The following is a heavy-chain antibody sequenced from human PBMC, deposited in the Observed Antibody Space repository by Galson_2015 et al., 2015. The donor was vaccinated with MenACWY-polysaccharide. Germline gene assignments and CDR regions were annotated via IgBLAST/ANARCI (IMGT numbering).Heavy chain of an antibody. D-gene: IGHD3-3*01. Sequence: SLRLSCAASGFTFSSYWMSWVRQAPGKGLEWVANIKQDGSEKYYVDSVKGRFTISRDNAKNSLYLQMHSLRAEDTAVYYCARDLMMWNYDLWSGYSFDPWGQGTLVTVSS. CDR3: ARDLMMWNYDLWSGYSFDP. CDR2: IKQDGSEK. V-gene: IGHV3-7*01. CDR1: GFTFSSYW. J-gene: IGHJ5*02.